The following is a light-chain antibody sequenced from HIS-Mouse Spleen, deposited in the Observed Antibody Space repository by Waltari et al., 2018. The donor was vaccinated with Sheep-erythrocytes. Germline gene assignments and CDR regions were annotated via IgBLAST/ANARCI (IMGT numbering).Light chain of an antibody. CDR3: CSYAGSYNHV. J-gene: IGLJ1*01. Sequence: QSALTQPRSVSGSPGQSVTISVTGTSRDVGGYNYVYWYPQHPGTAPKLMIYDVSKRPSGVPDRFSGSKSGNTASLTISGLQAEDEADYYCCSYAGSYNHVFATGTKVTVL. CDR1: SRDVGGYNY. CDR2: DVS. V-gene: IGLV2-11*01.